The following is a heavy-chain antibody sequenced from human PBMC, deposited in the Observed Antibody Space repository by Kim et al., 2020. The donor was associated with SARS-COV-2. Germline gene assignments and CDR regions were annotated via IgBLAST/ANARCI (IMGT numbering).Heavy chain of an antibody. D-gene: IGHD4-17*01. CDR3: ARDGGTVMFDF. J-gene: IGHJ4*02. Sequence: ASVKVSCKASGKNFNGNYIHWVRQAPGQGIEWMGWINPSGGTKYAQKFQGRVTMTRDTSISTAYMELNRLTFDDTAVYYCARDGGTVMFDFWGQGTLVTVSS. CDR2: INPSGGT. CDR1: GKNFNGNY. V-gene: IGHV1-2*02.